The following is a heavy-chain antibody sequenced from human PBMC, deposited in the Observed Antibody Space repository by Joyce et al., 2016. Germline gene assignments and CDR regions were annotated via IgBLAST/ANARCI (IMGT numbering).Heavy chain of an antibody. J-gene: IGHJ4*02. V-gene: IGHV2-5*02. CDR2: IYWDDDK. D-gene: IGHD2-8*02. CDR3: AHVTHRTGGSPFDY. CDR1: GFSLTTSGVA. Sequence: QITLKESGPTLVKPTQTLTLTCTFSGFSLTTSGVAVGWIRQPPGKGLEWLEIIYWDDDKFYNPSLQSRLTITRDTSKNQVFRTMTNMDPVDTATYYWAHVTHRTGGSPFDYWGQGTLVTVSS.